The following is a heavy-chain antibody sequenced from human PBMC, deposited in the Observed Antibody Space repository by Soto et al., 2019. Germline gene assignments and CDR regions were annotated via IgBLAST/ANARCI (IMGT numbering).Heavy chain of an antibody. CDR3: ARAGDPPYYGMDV. D-gene: IGHD7-27*01. J-gene: IGHJ6*02. V-gene: IGHV1-69*02. CDR1: GVTLSSYT. Sequence: ASVKVSCKASGVTLSSYTINWLRQAPGQGLEWMGRIIPILGIANYAQKFQGRVTITADKSTSTAYMELRSLRSDDTAVYYCARAGDPPYYGMDVWGQGTTVT. CDR2: IIPILGIA.